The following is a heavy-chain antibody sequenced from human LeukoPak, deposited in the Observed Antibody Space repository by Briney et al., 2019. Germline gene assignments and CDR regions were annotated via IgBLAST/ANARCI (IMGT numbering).Heavy chain of an antibody. CDR3: ARDSYSGRAGAFDI. Sequence: GASVKVSCKASGYIFTGYYIHWVRQAPGQGLEWMGWIDPNSGGANYAQKFQGRVTMTRDTSISTAYMELSRLRSDDTAVYYCARDSYSGRAGAFDIWGQGTMVTVSS. D-gene: IGHD1-26*01. CDR2: IDPNSGGA. V-gene: IGHV1-2*02. CDR1: GYIFTGYY. J-gene: IGHJ3*02.